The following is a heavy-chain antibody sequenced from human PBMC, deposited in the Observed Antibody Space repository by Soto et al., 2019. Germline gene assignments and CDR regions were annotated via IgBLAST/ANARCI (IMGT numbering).Heavy chain of an antibody. D-gene: IGHD2-2*02. V-gene: IGHV1-18*04. CDR2: ISAYNGNT. CDR1: GYTFTSYG. J-gene: IGHJ3*02. Sequence: QVQLVQSGAEVKKPGASVKVSCKASGYTFTSYGISWVRQAPGQGLEWMGWISAYNGNTNYAQKLQGRVTMTTDTSTSTAYMELRSLRSDYTAVYYCARASLYQLLYGGDAFDIWGQGTMVTVSS. CDR3: ARASLYQLLYGGDAFDI.